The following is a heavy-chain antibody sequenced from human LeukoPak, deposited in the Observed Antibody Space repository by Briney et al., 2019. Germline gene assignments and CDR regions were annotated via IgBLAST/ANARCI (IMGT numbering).Heavy chain of an antibody. CDR1: GVSISSYF. CDR2: TYYIGTT. Sequence: SETLSLTCTVSGVSISSYFWTWIRQAPGKGLEWIGYTYYIGTTNYNPPLKSRATISVDMSKNQFSLKLTSVTAADTAVYYCAREGYGSGSSHFMDVWGTGTTVTVSS. D-gene: IGHD3-10*01. V-gene: IGHV4-59*01. J-gene: IGHJ6*03. CDR3: AREGYGSGSSHFMDV.